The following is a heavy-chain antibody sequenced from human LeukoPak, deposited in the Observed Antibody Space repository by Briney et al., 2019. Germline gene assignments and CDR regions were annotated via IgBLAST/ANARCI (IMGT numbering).Heavy chain of an antibody. CDR2: INPNSGGT. D-gene: IGHD2-2*01. V-gene: IGHV1-2*02. CDR3: ARYCSSTSCSIYNWFDP. J-gene: IGHJ5*02. CDR1: GYTFTGYY. Sequence: ASVKVSCKASGYTFTGYYMHWVRQAPGQGLEWMGWINPNSGGTNYAQKFQGRATMTRDTSISTAYMELSRLRSDDTAVYYCARYCSSTSCSIYNWFDPWGQGTLVTVSS.